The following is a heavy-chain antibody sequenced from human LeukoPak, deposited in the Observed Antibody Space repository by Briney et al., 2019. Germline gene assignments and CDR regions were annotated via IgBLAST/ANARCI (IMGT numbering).Heavy chain of an antibody. J-gene: IGHJ4*02. CDR2: ISAYNGHT. Sequence: GASVKVSCKASGYTFTDYDITWVRQAPGQGLEWMGWISAYNGHTNYVQKLQGRITVTTDTSTSTSYMELRSLRSDDTAVYYCARRGLGTTQRYFEYWGQGTLVIVSS. CDR3: ARRGLGTTQRYFEY. D-gene: IGHD1-7*01. CDR1: GYTFTDYD. V-gene: IGHV1-18*01.